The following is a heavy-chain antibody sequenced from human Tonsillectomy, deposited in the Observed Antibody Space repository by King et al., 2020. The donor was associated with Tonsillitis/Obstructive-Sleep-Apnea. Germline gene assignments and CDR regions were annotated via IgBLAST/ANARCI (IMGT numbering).Heavy chain of an antibody. CDR2: IYPVDSDT. Sequence: QLGQSGAEVKKPGESLKSSCKGCGYSVTSYWIGWVRQMPGKGLDWMGIIYPVDSDTRDSPSFQGQGTISADKSISTSYLQRSSLKASDTAMYYCARQPDYDPRGGFDYWGQGTLVTVSS. D-gene: IGHD3-3*01. CDR1: GYSVTSYW. V-gene: IGHV5-51*01. CDR3: ARQPDYDPRGGFDY. J-gene: IGHJ4*02.